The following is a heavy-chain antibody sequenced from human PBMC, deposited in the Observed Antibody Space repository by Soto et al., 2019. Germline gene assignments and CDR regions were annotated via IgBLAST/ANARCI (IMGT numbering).Heavy chain of an antibody. J-gene: IGHJ6*02. V-gene: IGHV6-1*01. CDR1: GDSVSSNSAA. Sequence: SQTLSLTCAISGDSVSSNSAAWNWIRQSPSRGLEWLGRTYYRSKWYNDYAESVKSRITINPDITKNQFSLQLNSVTPEETAVYYCARGATSSSDYYYYGMDVWGQGTTVTVSS. CDR3: ARGATSSSDYYYYGMDV. CDR2: TYYRSKWYN. D-gene: IGHD6-6*01.